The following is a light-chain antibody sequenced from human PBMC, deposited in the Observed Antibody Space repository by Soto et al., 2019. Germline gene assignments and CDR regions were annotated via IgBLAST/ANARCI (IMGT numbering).Light chain of an antibody. V-gene: IGKV3-11*01. CDR2: DAP. Sequence: EIVLTQSPATLSLSPGERATLSCRASQSVSSYFAWYQQKPGQAPRLPIYDAPNRATGIPARFSGSGSGTDFTLTISSLEPEDFAVYYCQQRSNWPPLTFGGGTKVDIK. J-gene: IGKJ4*01. CDR3: QQRSNWPPLT. CDR1: QSVSSY.